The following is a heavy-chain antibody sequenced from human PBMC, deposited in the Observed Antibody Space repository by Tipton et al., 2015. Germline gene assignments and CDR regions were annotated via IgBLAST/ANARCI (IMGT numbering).Heavy chain of an antibody. D-gene: IGHD1-20*01. Sequence: TLSLTCAVYGGSFSGYYWSWIRQPPGKGLEWIAEIDESGSTNYNPSLKSRVTISVDTSKNQFSLKLSSVTAADTAVYYCARENRPRPYNWNDRRYYGMDVWGQGTTVTVSS. CDR3: ARENRPRPYNWNDRRYYGMDV. CDR1: GGSFSGYY. CDR2: IDESGST. J-gene: IGHJ6*02. V-gene: IGHV4-34*01.